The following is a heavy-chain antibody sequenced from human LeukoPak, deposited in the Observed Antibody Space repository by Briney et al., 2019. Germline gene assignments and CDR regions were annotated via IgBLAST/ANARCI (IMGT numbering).Heavy chain of an antibody. D-gene: IGHD6-13*01. CDR3: AREGKQHLGSDLYYYYGMDV. Sequence: ASVKVSCKASGYTFTSYGISWVRQAPGQGLEWMGWISAYNGNTNYAQKLRGRVTMTTDTSTSTAYMELRSLRSDDTAVYYCAREGKQHLGSDLYYYYGMDVWGQGTTVTVSS. J-gene: IGHJ6*02. CDR2: ISAYNGNT. V-gene: IGHV1-18*01. CDR1: GYTFTSYG.